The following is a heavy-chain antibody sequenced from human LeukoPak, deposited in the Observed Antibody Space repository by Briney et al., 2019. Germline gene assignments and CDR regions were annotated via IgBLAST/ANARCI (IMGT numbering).Heavy chain of an antibody. CDR3: AKGRLDPNLVLHY. D-gene: IGHD4/OR15-4a*01. CDR1: GFTFSTYA. CDR2: IRGDDYT. V-gene: IGHV3-23*01. J-gene: IGHJ4*02. Sequence: GGSLRLSCAASGFTFSTYAMSWVRQAPGKGLEWVSTIRGDDYTYYADSVKGRFTISRDNPKNTLSLQMDSLRTEDTALYYCAKGRLDPNLVLHYWGQGTLVTVSS.